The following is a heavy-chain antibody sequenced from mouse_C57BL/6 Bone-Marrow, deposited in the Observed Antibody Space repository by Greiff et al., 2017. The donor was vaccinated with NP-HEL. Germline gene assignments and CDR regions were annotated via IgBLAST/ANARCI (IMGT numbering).Heavy chain of an antibody. J-gene: IGHJ4*01. Sequence: QLQQPGTELVKPGASVKLSCKASGYTFTSYWMHWVKQRPGQGLEWIGNINPSNGGTNYNEKFKSKATLTVDKSSSTAYMQLSSLTSEDSAVYYCARWEGLSLYAMDYWGQGTSVTVSS. CDR2: INPSNGGT. V-gene: IGHV1-53*01. D-gene: IGHD3-1*01. CDR1: GYTFTSYW. CDR3: ARWEGLSLYAMDY.